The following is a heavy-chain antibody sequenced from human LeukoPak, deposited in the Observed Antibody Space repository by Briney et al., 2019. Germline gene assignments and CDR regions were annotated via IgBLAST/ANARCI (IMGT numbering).Heavy chain of an antibody. Sequence: GSLRLSCAVSGFTFSSYWMTWVRQAPGKGLEWVASIKEDGSEKYYEDSVKGRFTISRDNAKNSLYLQMNSLRAEDSALYYCARHIGSGLWDYWGQGTLVTVSS. D-gene: IGHD1-26*01. CDR3: ARHIGSGLWDY. V-gene: IGHV3-7*05. CDR1: GFTFSSYW. CDR2: IKEDGSEK. J-gene: IGHJ4*02.